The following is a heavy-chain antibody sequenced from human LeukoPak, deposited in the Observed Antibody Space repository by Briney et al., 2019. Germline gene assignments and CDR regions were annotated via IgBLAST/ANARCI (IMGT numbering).Heavy chain of an antibody. CDR1: GFTFSSYW. D-gene: IGHD2-15*01. V-gene: IGHV3-7*03. CDR3: AKELVVAAPYYFDY. Sequence: GGSLRLSCAASGFTFSSYWMSWVRQAPGKGLEWVANIKQDGSEKYYVDSVKGRFTISRDNAKNSLYLQMNSLRAEDTAVYYCAKELVVAAPYYFDYWGQGTLVTVSS. CDR2: IKQDGSEK. J-gene: IGHJ4*02.